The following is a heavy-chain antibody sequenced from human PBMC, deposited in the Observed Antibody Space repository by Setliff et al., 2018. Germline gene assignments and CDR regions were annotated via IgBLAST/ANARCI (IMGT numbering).Heavy chain of an antibody. CDR1: GASLNSGTYY. V-gene: IGHV4-39*01. Sequence: SETLSLTCTVSGASLNSGTYYWGWIRQPPGKGLEWIGRIYYRRDTYYNPSLKGRLTISVDTAQNQFSLRLTSVTAADTAVYYCARTGTYRYFDYWGQGALVTVSS. D-gene: IGHD1-1*01. CDR3: ARTGTYRYFDY. CDR2: IYYRRDT. J-gene: IGHJ4*02.